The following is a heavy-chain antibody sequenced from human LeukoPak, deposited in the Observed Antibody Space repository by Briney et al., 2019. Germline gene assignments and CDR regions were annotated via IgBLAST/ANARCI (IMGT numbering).Heavy chain of an antibody. V-gene: IGHV4-59*01. CDR1: GGSISNYY. D-gene: IGHD3-3*01. CDR2: IYYSGST. J-gene: IGHJ5*02. CDR3: ARAGYYDFWRLDP. Sequence: SETLSLTCTVSGGSISNYYWSWIRQPPGKGLEWIGYIYYSGSTNYNPSLKSRVTISLDTSKNQFSLKLSSVTAADTAVYYCARAGYYDFWRLDPWGQGTLVTVSS.